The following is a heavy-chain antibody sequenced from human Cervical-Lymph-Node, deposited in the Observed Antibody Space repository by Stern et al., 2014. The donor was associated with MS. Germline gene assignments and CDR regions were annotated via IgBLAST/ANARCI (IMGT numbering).Heavy chain of an antibody. CDR3: ARPPPRRKWDDPNYGMDV. CDR1: GYTFTNNW. D-gene: IGHD1-1*01. CDR2: IYPDDSDI. J-gene: IGHJ6*02. V-gene: IGHV5-51*03. Sequence: VQLVQSGAEVKKPGESLKISCKGSGYTFTNNWIAWVRQMPGKGLEWMGIIYPDDSDIRYSPSLQGQVTISADKSISPAYLQWSSRKPADSAVYYWARPPPRRKWDDPNYGMDVWGQGTTVTVSS.